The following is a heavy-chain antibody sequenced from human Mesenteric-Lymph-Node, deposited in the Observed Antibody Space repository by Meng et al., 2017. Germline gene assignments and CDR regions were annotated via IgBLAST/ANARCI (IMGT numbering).Heavy chain of an antibody. D-gene: IGHD1-1*01. CDR3: AKARGTGIFDY. J-gene: IGHJ4*02. V-gene: IGHV3-21*04. CDR2: ISSSSSYI. Sequence: GGSLRLSCAASGFTFSSYSMNWVRQAPGKGLEWVSSISSSSSYIYYADSVKGRFTISRDNAKNSLYLQMNSLRAEDTALYYCAKARGTGIFDYWGQGTLVTVSS. CDR1: GFTFSSYS.